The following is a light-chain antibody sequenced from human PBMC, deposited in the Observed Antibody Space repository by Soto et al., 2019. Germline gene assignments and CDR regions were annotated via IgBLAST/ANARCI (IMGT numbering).Light chain of an antibody. J-gene: IGKJ1*01. CDR3: QQYDSYPWT. CDR1: QSISSW. CDR2: KAP. Sequence: DIQMTQSPSPLSASVGDRVTITCRASQSISSWLAWCQQKPGKAPKLLIYKAPSLESGVPPRFSGSGSGTEFTLTISSLQPDDFATYYCQQYDSYPWTFGQGTKVEIK. V-gene: IGKV1-5*03.